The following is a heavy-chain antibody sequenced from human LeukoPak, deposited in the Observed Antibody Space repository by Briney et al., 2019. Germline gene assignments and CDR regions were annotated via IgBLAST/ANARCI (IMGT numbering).Heavy chain of an antibody. D-gene: IGHD3-9*01. CDR1: GFTFSSYG. CDR2: ISYDGSNK. Sequence: GRSLRLSCAASGFTFSSYGMHWVRQAPGKGLEWVAVISYDGSNKYYADSVKGRFTISRDNSKNTLYLQMNSLRAEDTAVYYCARVVIGELRYFDWLSPNGKYYFDYWGQGTLVTVSS. J-gene: IGHJ4*02. V-gene: IGHV3-30*03. CDR3: ARVVIGELRYFDWLSPNGKYYFDY.